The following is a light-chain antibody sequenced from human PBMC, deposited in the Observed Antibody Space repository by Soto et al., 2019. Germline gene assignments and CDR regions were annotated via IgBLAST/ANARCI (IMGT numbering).Light chain of an antibody. CDR2: GAS. CDR1: QSINRD. Sequence: EMVMTQSPSAPSVSPGESATHSSRASQSINRDLAWYEQKPGQTPRRVIYGASTRGTGVPPRFTGSGSGTEFTLTISNLQSEDFAVYYCQQYHSWPITFGQGTRLEIK. J-gene: IGKJ5*01. CDR3: QQYHSWPIT. V-gene: IGKV3D-15*01.